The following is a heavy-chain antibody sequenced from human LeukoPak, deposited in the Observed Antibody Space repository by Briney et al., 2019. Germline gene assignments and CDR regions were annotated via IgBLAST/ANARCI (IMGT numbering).Heavy chain of an antibody. CDR3: ARADDSSGYADY. J-gene: IGHJ4*02. CDR2: IYHSGTT. Sequence: PSETLSPTCAVSGGSISSSNWWSWVRQPPGKGLEWIGEIYHSGTTNYNPSLKSRVTISVDKSKNQFSLKLNSVTAADTAVYYCARADDSSGYADYWGQGTLVTVSS. D-gene: IGHD3-22*01. CDR1: GGSISSSNW. V-gene: IGHV4-4*02.